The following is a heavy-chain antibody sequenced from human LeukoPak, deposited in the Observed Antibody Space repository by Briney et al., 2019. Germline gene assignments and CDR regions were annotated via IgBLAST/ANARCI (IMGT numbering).Heavy chain of an antibody. CDR2: ISGGGSST. V-gene: IGHV3-23*01. CDR3: ARKEWASDYYYMDV. J-gene: IGHJ6*03. CDR1: GFTFSTYV. Sequence: GGSLRLSCADSGFTFSTYVMSWVRQAPGKGLEWISTISGGGSSTYYADSVKGRFTISRDNAKNSLYLQMNSLRAEDTAVYYCARKEWASDYYYMDVWGKGTTVTVSS. D-gene: IGHD2-8*01.